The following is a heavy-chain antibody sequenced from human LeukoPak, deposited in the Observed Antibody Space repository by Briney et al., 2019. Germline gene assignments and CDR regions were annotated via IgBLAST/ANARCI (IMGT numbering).Heavy chain of an antibody. CDR3: ARLPGIAAV. Sequence: SETLSLTCTVSGGSTSRYYWSWIRQPPGKRLEWLGYIYYSGSPTYNPSLKSRLTMSVDTSKNQISLKLISLTAADTAVYYCARLPGIAAVWGQGTLVTVSS. V-gene: IGHV4-59*08. D-gene: IGHD6-13*01. J-gene: IGHJ4*02. CDR1: GGSTSRYY. CDR2: IYYSGSP.